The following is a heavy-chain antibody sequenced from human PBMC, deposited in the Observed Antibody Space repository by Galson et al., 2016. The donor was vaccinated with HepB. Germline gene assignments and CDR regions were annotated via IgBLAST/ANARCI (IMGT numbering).Heavy chain of an antibody. CDR2: ISGSGVST. CDR3: AKDPYSSGWKRYYYYGMDV. D-gene: IGHD6-19*01. CDR1: GFTFRTYA. Sequence: SLRLSCAASGFTFRTYAMNWVRQAPGKGLEWVSSISGSGVSTHYADAVRGRFTISRDNSKNTLDLQMNSLRAEDTGTYYCAKDPYSSGWKRYYYYGMDVWGQGTTVTVSS. V-gene: IGHV3-23*01. J-gene: IGHJ6*02.